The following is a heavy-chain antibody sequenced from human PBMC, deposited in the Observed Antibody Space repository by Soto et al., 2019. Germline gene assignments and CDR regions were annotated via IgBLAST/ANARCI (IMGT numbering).Heavy chain of an antibody. V-gene: IGHV4-61*01. CDR2: IYYSGRT. D-gene: IGHD6-19*01. CDR3: ARVTRWSSGWYIRGSGLNWFDP. CDR1: GGSVSSGSYY. J-gene: IGHJ5*02. Sequence: PSETLSLTCTVSGGSVSSGSYYWSWIRQPPGKGLEWIGYIYYSGRTNYNPSLKSRVTISVDTSKNQFSLQLSSVTAADTAVYYCARVTRWSSGWYIRGSGLNWFDPWGQGTLVTVSS.